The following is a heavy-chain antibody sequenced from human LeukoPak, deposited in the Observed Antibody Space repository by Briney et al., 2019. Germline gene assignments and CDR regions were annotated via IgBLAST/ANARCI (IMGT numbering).Heavy chain of an antibody. D-gene: IGHD6-13*01. J-gene: IGHJ4*02. CDR3: ARERQQLLFFDY. Sequence: GESLRLSCGASGFTFSSHWMTWVRQAPGEGLEFVANIKPDGSEINYADSVKGRFIVSRDNAKNSLYLQTNSLRAEDTALYYCARERQQLLFFDYWGQGTLVTVSS. V-gene: IGHV3-7*01. CDR2: IKPDGSEI. CDR1: GFTFSSHW.